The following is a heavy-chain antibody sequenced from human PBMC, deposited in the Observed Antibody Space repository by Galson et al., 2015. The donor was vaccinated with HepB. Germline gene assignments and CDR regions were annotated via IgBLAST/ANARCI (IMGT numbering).Heavy chain of an antibody. J-gene: IGHJ4*02. CDR1: GFTFSSYG. D-gene: IGHD6-19*01. CDR3: AKGAGSSGWSFDY. CDR2: ISYDGSNK. V-gene: IGHV3-30*18. Sequence: SLRLSCAASGFTFSSYGMHWVRQAPGKGLEWVAVISYDGSNKYYADSVKGRFTISRDNSKNTLYLQMNSLRAEDTAVYYCAKGAGSSGWSFDYWGQGTLVTVSS.